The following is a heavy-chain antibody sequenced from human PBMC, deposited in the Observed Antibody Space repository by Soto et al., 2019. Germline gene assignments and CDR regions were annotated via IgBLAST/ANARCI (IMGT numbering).Heavy chain of an antibody. CDR3: AKDKMEQWLVGGYYDY. J-gene: IGHJ4*02. CDR2: ITGSGGTT. V-gene: IGHV3-23*01. Sequence: GGSLRLSCAGSGFTFSSCAMSWVRQAPGKGLEWVSSITGSGGTTFYADSVRGRFTISRDNSKNTLYLQMNSLRADDTAIYYCAKDKMEQWLVGGYYDYWGQGALVTVSS. CDR1: GFTFSSCA. D-gene: IGHD6-19*01.